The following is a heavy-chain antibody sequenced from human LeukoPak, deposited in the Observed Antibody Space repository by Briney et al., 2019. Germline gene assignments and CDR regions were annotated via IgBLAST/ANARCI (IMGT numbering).Heavy chain of an antibody. D-gene: IGHD3-22*01. V-gene: IGHV4-31*03. Sequence: SETLSLTCTVSGGSISSGGYYWSWIRQYPGKGLEWIGYIYYSGSTYYNPSLKSRVTISVDTSKNQFSLKLSSVTAADTAVYYCARVPETRSGYPFDYWGQGTLVTVSS. CDR3: ARVPETRSGYPFDY. CDR2: IYYSGST. J-gene: IGHJ4*02. CDR1: GGSISSGGYY.